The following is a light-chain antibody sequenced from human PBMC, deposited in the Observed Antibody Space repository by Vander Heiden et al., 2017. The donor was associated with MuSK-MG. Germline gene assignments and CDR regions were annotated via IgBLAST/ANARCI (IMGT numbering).Light chain of an antibody. CDR3: QQQDSRPPIT. J-gene: IGKJ4*01. CDR1: RDISTY. CDR2: AAS. V-gene: IGKV1-39*01. Sequence: DIQMTQSPSSLSAFVGDTVTITCRASRDISTYLNWYQQKQGKAPRLLIYAASKLQSGVPSRFSGSGCGRDFTLTVASRQAEDDAAYYCQQQDSRPPITFGRGTKVEIK.